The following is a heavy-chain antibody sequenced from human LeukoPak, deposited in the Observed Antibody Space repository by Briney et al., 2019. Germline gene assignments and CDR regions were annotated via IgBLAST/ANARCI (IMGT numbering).Heavy chain of an antibody. J-gene: IGHJ4*02. CDR3: AKDGGSGQLVPFDY. V-gene: IGHV3-23*01. D-gene: IGHD6-13*01. CDR2: ISGSGGST. CDR1: GFTFSSYA. Sequence: PGGFLRLSCAASGFTFSSYAMSWVRQAPGKGLEWVSAISGSGGSTYYADSVKGRFTISRDNSKNTLYLQMNSLRAEDTAVYYCAKDGGSGQLVPFDYWGQGTLVTVSS.